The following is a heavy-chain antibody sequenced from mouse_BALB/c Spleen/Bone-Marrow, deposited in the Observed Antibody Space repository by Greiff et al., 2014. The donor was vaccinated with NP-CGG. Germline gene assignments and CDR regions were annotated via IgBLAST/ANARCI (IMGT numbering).Heavy chain of an antibody. CDR1: GYIFTSYW. CDR3: TRADNPSMGY. V-gene: IGHV1S132*01. CDR2: IYPGTGTT. D-gene: IGHD1-3*01. J-gene: IGHJ4*01. Sequence: VQLQQSGAELVRPGTSVKLSCKTSGYIFTSYWIHWVKQRSGRGLEWIARIYPGTGTTYYNEKFKGKATLTADKSSSTAYMQLSSLKSEDSAVYFCTRADNPSMGYWGRGTSVTVSS.